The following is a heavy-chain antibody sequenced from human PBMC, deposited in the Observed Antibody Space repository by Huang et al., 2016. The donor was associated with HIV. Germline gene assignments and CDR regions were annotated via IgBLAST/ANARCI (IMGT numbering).Heavy chain of an antibody. D-gene: IGHD1-1*01. V-gene: IGHV3-9*01. CDR2: ITGDSDRV. Sequence: EVHLVESGGGLVQPGRSLRLSCGAFGFTFDDFSMHWVRQRRGKGLEYVSGITGDSDRVFYAASVKGRFTISRDNAKNSLYLQMNSLRVEDTALYYCAHLPEPSSPWTDYWGQGTLVTVSS. CDR1: GFTFDDFS. J-gene: IGHJ4*02. CDR3: AHLPEPSSPWTDY.